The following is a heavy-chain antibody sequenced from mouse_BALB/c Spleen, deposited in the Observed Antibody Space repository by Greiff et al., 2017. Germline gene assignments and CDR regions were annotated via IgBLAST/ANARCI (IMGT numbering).Heavy chain of an antibody. CDR1: GYTFTSYY. D-gene: IGHD1-2*01. V-gene: IGHV1S81*02. Sequence: VQLQQSGAELVKPGASVKLSCKASGYTFTSYYMYWVKQRPGQGLEWIGEINPSNGGTNFNEKFKSKATLTVDKSSSTAYMQLSRLTSEDSAVYYCTRRGTTATDFDYWGQGTTRTVSS. J-gene: IGHJ2*01. CDR3: TRRGTTATDFDY. CDR2: INPSNGGT.